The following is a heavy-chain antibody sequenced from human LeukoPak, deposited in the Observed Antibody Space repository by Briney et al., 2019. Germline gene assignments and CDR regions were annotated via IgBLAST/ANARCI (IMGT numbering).Heavy chain of an antibody. CDR1: GFTFSNYA. V-gene: IGHV3-NL1*01. CDR3: ARVYYDSSGPPNWFDP. Sequence: GGSLRLSCAASGFTFSNYAMHWVRQAPGKGLEWVAVIYSGGSTYYADSVKGRFTISRDNSKNTLYLQMNSLRAEDTAVYYCARVYYDSSGPPNWFDPWGQGTLVTVSS. J-gene: IGHJ5*02. D-gene: IGHD3-22*01. CDR2: IYSGGST.